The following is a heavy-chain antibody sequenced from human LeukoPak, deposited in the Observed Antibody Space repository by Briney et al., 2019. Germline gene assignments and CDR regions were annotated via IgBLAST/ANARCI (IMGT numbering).Heavy chain of an antibody. CDR2: IYHSGSN. J-gene: IGHJ3*02. D-gene: IGHD3-9*01. Sequence: SQTLSLTCAVSGGSISSGGYSWSWIRQPPGKGLEWIGYIYHSGSNYYNPSLKSRVTISVDRSKNQFSLKLSSVTAADTAVYYCARDSPHYDILTGYYTGAFDIWGQGTMVTVSS. CDR1: GGSISSGGYS. V-gene: IGHV4-30-2*01. CDR3: ARDSPHYDILTGYYTGAFDI.